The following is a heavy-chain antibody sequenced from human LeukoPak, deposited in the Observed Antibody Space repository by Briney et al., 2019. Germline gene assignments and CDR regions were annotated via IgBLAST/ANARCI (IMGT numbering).Heavy chain of an antibody. CDR1: GYTFTSYG. J-gene: IGHJ4*02. V-gene: IGHV1-18*01. D-gene: IGHD6-13*01. CDR3: ARLTELQQLVTMPHDY. CDR2: ISAYNGNT. Sequence: ASVKVSCKASGYTFTSYGISWVRQAPGQGLEWMGWISAYNGNTNYAQKLQGRVTMTTDTSTSTAYMELRSLRSDDTAVYYCARLTELQQLVTMPHDYWGQGTLVTVSS.